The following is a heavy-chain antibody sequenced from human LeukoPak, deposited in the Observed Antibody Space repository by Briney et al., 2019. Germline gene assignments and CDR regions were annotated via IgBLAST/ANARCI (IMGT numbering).Heavy chain of an antibody. V-gene: IGHV5-51*01. CDR2: IYPGDSDT. Sequence: GESLKISCKGSGYSFTNYWIGWVRQMPGKGLEWMGIIYPGDSDTRCSPSFQGQVTISADKSINTAYLQWSSLKASDTAMFYCARHRRDGYNYDGFDIWGQGTMVTVSS. D-gene: IGHD5-24*01. CDR1: GYSFTNYW. CDR3: ARHRRDGYNYDGFDI. J-gene: IGHJ3*02.